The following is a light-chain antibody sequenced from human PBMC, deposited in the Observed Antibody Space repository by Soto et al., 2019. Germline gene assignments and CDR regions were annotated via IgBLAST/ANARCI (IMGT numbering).Light chain of an antibody. Sequence: EIVLKHSPGTLSLSPVEIATLPFMSSQNITNNYVAWYQHKPVQAPRLLIYGASSRATGIPVRFSGSGSGTDFTLTISRLEPEDFEVYYCQQHGNPPRTFGQGTKVDIK. V-gene: IGKV3-20*01. CDR2: GAS. CDR1: QNITNNY. J-gene: IGKJ1*01. CDR3: QQHGNPPRT.